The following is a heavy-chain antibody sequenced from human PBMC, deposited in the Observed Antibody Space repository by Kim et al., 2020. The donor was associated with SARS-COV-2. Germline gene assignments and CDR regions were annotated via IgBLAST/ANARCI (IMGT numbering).Heavy chain of an antibody. V-gene: IGHV4-39*01. Sequence: SETLSLTCTVSGGSIDTRDYYWGWIRQPPGKGLEWIGDIFYTGRTNYNPSLRGRVTISVDTSKNQFSLEVYSVTAADTAVYYCARVFDFWGQGVLVPVSS. CDR3: ARVFDF. J-gene: IGHJ4*02. CDR1: GGSIDTRDYY. CDR2: IFYTGRT.